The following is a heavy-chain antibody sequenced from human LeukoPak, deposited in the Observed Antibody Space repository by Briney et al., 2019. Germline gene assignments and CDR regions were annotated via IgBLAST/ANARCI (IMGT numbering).Heavy chain of an antibody. V-gene: IGHV4-34*01. Sequence: SETLSLTCAVYGGSFSGYYWSWIRQPPGKGLEWIGEINHSGSTNYNPSLKSRVTISVDTSKNQFSLKLSSVPAADTAVYYCARRGMNIVVVPAAIGSNWFDPWGQGTLVTVSS. CDR3: ARRGMNIVVVPAAIGSNWFDP. J-gene: IGHJ5*02. CDR1: GGSFSGYY. D-gene: IGHD2-2*01. CDR2: INHSGST.